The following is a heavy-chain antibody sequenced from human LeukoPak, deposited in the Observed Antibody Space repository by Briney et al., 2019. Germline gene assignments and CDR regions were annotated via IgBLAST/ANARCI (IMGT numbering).Heavy chain of an antibody. CDR1: GFTFSSYA. V-gene: IGHV3-30-3*01. D-gene: IGHD2-15*01. CDR3: ARDPTLLITVDPFFDY. Sequence: GGSLRLSCAASGFTFSSYAMHWVRQAPGKGLEWVAVISYDGSNKYYADSVKGRFTISRDNSKNTQYLQMNSLRAEDTAVYYCARDPTLLITVDPFFDYWGQGTLVTVSS. J-gene: IGHJ4*02. CDR2: ISYDGSNK.